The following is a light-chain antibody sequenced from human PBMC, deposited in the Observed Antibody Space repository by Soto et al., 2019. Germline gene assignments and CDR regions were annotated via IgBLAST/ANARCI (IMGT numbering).Light chain of an antibody. V-gene: IGLV4-69*01. J-gene: IGLJ2*01. Sequence: QLVLTQSPSASASLGASVKLTCTLSSGHSTYAIAWHQQRPEKGPRYLMKVNSAGSHTKGDGIPDRFSGSSSGAERYLTISSLQSEDEADYSCQTWGTAIVVFGGGTKLTVL. CDR2: VNSAGSH. CDR3: QTWGTAIVV. CDR1: SGHSTYA.